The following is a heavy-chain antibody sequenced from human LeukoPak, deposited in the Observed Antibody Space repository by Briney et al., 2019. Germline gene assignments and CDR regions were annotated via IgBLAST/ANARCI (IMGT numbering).Heavy chain of an antibody. J-gene: IGHJ6*03. CDR2: IYYTGSI. CDR1: GVSSSSSSYY. CDR3: ARQNPYTTSSFFYYMDV. V-gene: IGHV4-39*01. D-gene: IGHD2-2*02. Sequence: SSETLSLTCTVSGVSSSSSSYYWGWIRQPPGKRLEWIGSIYYTGSIYYNPSLKSRITMSEDKSKNQFSLKLSSVTAADTAVYYCARQNPYTTSSFFYYMDVWGKGTTVTVSS.